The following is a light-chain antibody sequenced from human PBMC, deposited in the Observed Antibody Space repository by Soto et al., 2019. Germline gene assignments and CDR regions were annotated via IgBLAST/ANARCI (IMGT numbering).Light chain of an antibody. CDR3: KSYAGSNTYV. CDR2: EVV. CDR1: KNDIGVYDF. V-gene: IGLV2-8*01. Sequence: QSALTQPPSASGSPGQSVTISCTGTKNDIGVYDFVSCYQHHPGKAPRLIIYEVVQRPSGVPDRFSGSKSGNTASLTVSGLQAADEADYFCKSYAGSNTYVFGSGTKV. J-gene: IGLJ1*01.